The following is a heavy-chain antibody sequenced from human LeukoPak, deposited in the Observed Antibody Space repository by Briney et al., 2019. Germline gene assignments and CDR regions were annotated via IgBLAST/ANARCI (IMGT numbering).Heavy chain of an antibody. D-gene: IGHD5-18*01. CDR2: IKQDGSEK. Sequence: PEGSLRLSCAASGFTFSRYWMSWVRQAPGKGLEWVANIKQDGSEKYYVDSVKGRFTITRDNAKNSLYLQMNSLRAEDTAVYYCARERGLEGGDTYGYFDYWGQGTLVTVSS. V-gene: IGHV3-7*01. J-gene: IGHJ4*02. CDR3: ARERGLEGGDTYGYFDY. CDR1: GFTFSRYW.